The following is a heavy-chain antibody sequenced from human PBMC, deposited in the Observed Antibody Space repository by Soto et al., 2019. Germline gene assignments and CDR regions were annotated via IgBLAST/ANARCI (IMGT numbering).Heavy chain of an antibody. J-gene: IGHJ5*02. CDR2: IYHSGST. Sequence: QLKLQESGSGLVKPSQTLSLTCAVSGGSISSGGYSWSWIRQPPGKGLEWIGYIYHSGSTYYNPSLKSGVTISVDRSKNQFSLKLSSVTAADTAVYYCARVPDRWGQGTLVTVSS. CDR3: ARVPDR. CDR1: GGSISSGGYS. D-gene: IGHD2-2*01. V-gene: IGHV4-30-2*01.